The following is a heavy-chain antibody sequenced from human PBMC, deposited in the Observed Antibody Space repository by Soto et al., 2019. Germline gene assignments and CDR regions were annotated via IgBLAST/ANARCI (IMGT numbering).Heavy chain of an antibody. V-gene: IGHV3-33*01. Sequence: QAQLQESGGGVVQPGTSLRLSCAASAFSFSTSGMHWVRQAPGKGLGWVAAIWDDGGNKYYADSVRGRFTISRDNSNNMLFLQMNSLRAEDTALYYCARSSGSYFAAFYDTWGQGTLGSVSS. CDR1: AFSFSTSG. D-gene: IGHD1-26*01. CDR2: IWDDGGNK. CDR3: ARSSGSYFAAFYDT. J-gene: IGHJ5*02.